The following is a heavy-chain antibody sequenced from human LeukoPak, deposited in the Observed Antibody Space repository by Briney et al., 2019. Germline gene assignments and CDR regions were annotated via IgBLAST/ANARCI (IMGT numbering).Heavy chain of an antibody. Sequence: SVKVSCKASGGTFSSYAISWVRQAPGQGLERMGGIIPIFGTANYAQKFQGRVTITADESTSTAYMELSSLRSEDTAVYYCARLGSDYYDSSGYIFDYWGQGTLVTVSS. V-gene: IGHV1-69*13. J-gene: IGHJ4*02. CDR3: ARLGSDYYDSSGYIFDY. CDR2: IIPIFGTA. CDR1: GGTFSSYA. D-gene: IGHD3-22*01.